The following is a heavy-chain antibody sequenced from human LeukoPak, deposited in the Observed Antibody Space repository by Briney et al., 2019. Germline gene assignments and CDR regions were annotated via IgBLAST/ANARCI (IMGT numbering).Heavy chain of an antibody. V-gene: IGHV1-8*01. CDR1: GYTFTTYD. CDR3: ARGQYCTSFTCPYYFDY. CDR2: MNPSSGNT. J-gene: IGHJ4*02. D-gene: IGHD2-8*01. Sequence: ASVKVSCKASGYTFTTYDINWVRQATGQGLEWMGWMNPSSGNTGYAQKFQGRVTMTRNTSTSTAYMELSSLRSEDTAVYYCARGQYCTSFTCPYYFDYWGQGTLVTVPP.